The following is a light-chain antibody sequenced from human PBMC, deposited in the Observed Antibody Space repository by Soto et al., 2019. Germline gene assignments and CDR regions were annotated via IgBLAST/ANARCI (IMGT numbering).Light chain of an antibody. J-gene: IGKJ4*01. CDR2: AAS. Sequence: DIQMTQSPSSLSASVGDRVTITCRASQSISSYLNWYQQKPGKAPKLLIYAASSLQSGVPSRFSGSGSGTYFTLTISSLQPEDFATYYCQPSYITPLTFGGGTKVEIK. V-gene: IGKV1-39*01. CDR1: QSISSY. CDR3: QPSYITPLT.